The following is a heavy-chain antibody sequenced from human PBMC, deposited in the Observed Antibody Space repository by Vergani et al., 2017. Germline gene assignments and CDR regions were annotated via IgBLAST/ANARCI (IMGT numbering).Heavy chain of an antibody. V-gene: IGHV3-23*01. J-gene: IGHJ3*01. CDR1: GFTFSSYA. CDR2: ISGSGGST. D-gene: IGHD2-15*01. Sequence: EVQLLESGGGLVQPGGSLRLSCAASGFTFSSYAMSWVRQAPGKGLEWVSAISGSGGSTYYADSVKGRFTISRDNAKNTLYLQMNSLRAEDTAVYYCARVHARGSISAGDALDVWGQGRMVTVSS. CDR3: ARVHARGSISAGDALDV.